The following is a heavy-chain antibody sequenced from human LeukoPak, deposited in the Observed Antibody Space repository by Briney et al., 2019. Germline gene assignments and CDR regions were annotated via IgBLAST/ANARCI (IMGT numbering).Heavy chain of an antibody. CDR3: APDRRYWAAANWFDP. V-gene: IGHV1-24*01. CDR1: GYTLTGLS. CDR2: FDPEEGET. Sequence: GASVKLSCKVSGYTLTGLSMRWMRQAPGKGLEWMGGFDPEEGETIYAQKFQGRVTMTEDTSTDTAYMELSSLRSEDTAVYYCAPDRRYWAAANWFDPWGQGTLVTVSS. D-gene: IGHD2-2*01. J-gene: IGHJ5*02.